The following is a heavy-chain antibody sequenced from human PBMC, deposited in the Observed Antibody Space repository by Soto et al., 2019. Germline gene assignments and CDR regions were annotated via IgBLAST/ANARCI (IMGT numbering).Heavy chain of an antibody. J-gene: IGHJ4*02. CDR3: ARDGYDGSGSPYPAY. CDR1: GGSMNKYF. Sequence: KPSDSLSLTCSVSGGSMNKYFWSWIRQSPGKGLEWIGYIYYLGSTDYNPSLKSRVTISVDTSKRQFSLRLTSVTAADTAVYYCARDGYDGSGSPYPAYWGPGTQVTVSS. V-gene: IGHV4-59*01. D-gene: IGHD3-10*01. CDR2: IYYLGST.